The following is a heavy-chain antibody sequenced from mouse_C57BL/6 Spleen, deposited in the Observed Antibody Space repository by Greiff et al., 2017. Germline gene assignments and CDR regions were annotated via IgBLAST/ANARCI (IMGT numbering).Heavy chain of an antibody. CDR3: ARYLYSSYAMDY. CDR2: INPGSGGT. J-gene: IGHJ4*01. Sequence: VHLVESGAELVRPGTSVKVSCKASGYAFTNYLIEWVKQRPGQGLEWIGVINPGSGGTNYNEKFKGKATLTADKSSSTAYMQLSSLTSEDSAVYFCARYLYSSYAMDYWGQGTSVTVSS. CDR1: GYAFTNYL. V-gene: IGHV1-54*01. D-gene: IGHD2-12*01.